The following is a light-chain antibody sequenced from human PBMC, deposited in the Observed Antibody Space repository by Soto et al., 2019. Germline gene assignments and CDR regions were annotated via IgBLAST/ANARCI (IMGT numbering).Light chain of an antibody. CDR2: EVR. V-gene: IGLV2-8*01. J-gene: IGLJ2*01. CDR1: SSDIGAYDY. Sequence: QSVLTQPPSASGSPGQSVTISCTGTSSDIGAYDYVSWYQQYPGKAPRLIIYEVRHRPSGVPDRFSGSKSGNTASLTVSGLQADDEADYYCSSYAGSNNLGLFGGGTKLTVL. CDR3: SSYAGSNNLGL.